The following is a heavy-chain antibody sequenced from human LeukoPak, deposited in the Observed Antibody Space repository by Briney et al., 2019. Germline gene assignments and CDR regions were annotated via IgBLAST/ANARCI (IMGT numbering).Heavy chain of an antibody. D-gene: IGHD1-26*01. Sequence: SETLSLTCPVSGDSISPYYWSWIRQPPGGGLGWIGYVFYTGSHNYNPSLKTRAPLPVDTSRTQSSLSLTAVTAADTAVYYCARTRSGYSTLGYWGQGTLVTVSS. V-gene: IGHV4-59*01. CDR2: VFYTGSH. CDR3: ARTRSGYSTLGY. J-gene: IGHJ4*02. CDR1: GDSISPYY.